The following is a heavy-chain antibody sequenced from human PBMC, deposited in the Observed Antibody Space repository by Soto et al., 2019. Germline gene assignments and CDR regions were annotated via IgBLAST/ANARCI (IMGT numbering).Heavy chain of an antibody. CDR2: IIPIFGTA. J-gene: IGHJ4*02. Sequence: SVKVSCKASGGTFSSYAISWVRQAPGQGLEWMGGIIPIFGTANYAQKFQGRVTITADESTSTAYMELSSLRSEDTAVYYCARPRGLNYYDSSGYYFDYWGQGTLVTVSS. D-gene: IGHD3-22*01. V-gene: IGHV1-69*13. CDR3: ARPRGLNYYDSSGYYFDY. CDR1: GGTFSSYA.